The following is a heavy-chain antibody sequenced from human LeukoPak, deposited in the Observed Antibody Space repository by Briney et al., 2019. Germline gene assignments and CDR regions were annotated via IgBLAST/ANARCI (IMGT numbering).Heavy chain of an antibody. Sequence: SQTLSLTCTDSGGSISSGDYYWSWIRQPPGKGLEWIGYIYYSGSTYYNPSLKSRVTISVDTSKNQFSLKLSSVTAADTAVYYCARGRDYYGSGSYPDYWGQGTLVTVSS. CDR2: IYYSGST. D-gene: IGHD3-10*01. V-gene: IGHV4-30-4*01. CDR1: GGSISSGDYY. CDR3: ARGRDYYGSGSYPDY. J-gene: IGHJ4*02.